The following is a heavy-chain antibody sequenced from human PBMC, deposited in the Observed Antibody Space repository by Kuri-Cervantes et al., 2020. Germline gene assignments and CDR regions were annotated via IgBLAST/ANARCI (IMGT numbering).Heavy chain of an antibody. V-gene: IGHV1-46*01. J-gene: IGHJ6*02. CDR1: GCTFTSYY. Sequence: ASVKVSCKASGCTFTSYYMHWVRQAPGQGLEWMGIINPSGGSTSYAQKFQGRVTMTRDTSTSTVYMELSSLRSEDTAVYYCARAHLGAPYCSSTSCYSYGMDVWGQGTTVTVSS. D-gene: IGHD2-2*01. CDR2: INPSGGST. CDR3: ARAHLGAPYCSSTSCYSYGMDV.